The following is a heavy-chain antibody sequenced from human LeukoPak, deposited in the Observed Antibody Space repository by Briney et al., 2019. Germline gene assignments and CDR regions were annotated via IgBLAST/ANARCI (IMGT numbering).Heavy chain of an antibody. D-gene: IGHD6-6*01. V-gene: IGHV3-43*01. CDR3: AKDSAGRTIAARWFDS. J-gene: IGHJ5*01. Sequence: GGSLRLSCAASGFAFDDYFMHWVRQAPGKGLEWVSVISWNGASKYYADSVRGRFTISRDNSKNSLYLQMNSLRTEDTALYYCAKDSAGRTIAARWFDSWGQETLVTVSS. CDR1: GFAFDDYF. CDR2: ISWNGASK.